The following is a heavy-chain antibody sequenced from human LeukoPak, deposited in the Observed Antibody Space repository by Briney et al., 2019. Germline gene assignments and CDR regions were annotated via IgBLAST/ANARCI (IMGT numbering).Heavy chain of an antibody. CDR2: IYHSGRT. D-gene: IGHD3-22*01. Sequence: SETLSLTCTVSGYSISSGYYWGWIRQPPGKGLEWIGSIYHSGRTFYNPSLKSRVTISVDTSKNQFSLKLTSVTAADTAVYYCARDLLDSSGYLYFDYWGQGTLVTVSS. CDR1: GYSISSGYY. CDR3: ARDLLDSSGYLYFDY. V-gene: IGHV4-38-2*02. J-gene: IGHJ4*02.